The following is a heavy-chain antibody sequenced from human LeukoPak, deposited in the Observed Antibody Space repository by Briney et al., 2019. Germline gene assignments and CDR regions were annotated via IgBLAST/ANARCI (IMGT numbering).Heavy chain of an antibody. CDR3: AKRVVPAPLSAVPTGGTFDY. J-gene: IGHJ4*02. CDR2: IYSGGST. V-gene: IGHV3-66*04. CDR1: GFTVSSNY. D-gene: IGHD2-2*01. Sequence: GGSLRLSCAASGFTVSSNYMSWVRQAPGKGLEWVSVIYSGGSTYYADSVKGRFTISRDNSKNTLYLQMNSLRAEDTAVYYCAKRVVPAPLSAVPTGGTFDYWGQGTLVTVSS.